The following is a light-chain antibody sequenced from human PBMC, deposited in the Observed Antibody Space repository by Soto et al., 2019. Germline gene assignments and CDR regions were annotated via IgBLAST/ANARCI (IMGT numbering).Light chain of an antibody. V-gene: IGLV2-14*02. CDR1: SSDVGSYNL. Sequence: QSALTQPASVSGSPGQSITISCTGTSSDVGSYNLVSWYQQHPGKAPKVMIYEVSKRPSGVSTRFSGSKSGSTASLTISGLQAEDEGDYYCSSYTSSTTWVFGGGTQLTVL. CDR2: EVS. J-gene: IGLJ3*02. CDR3: SSYTSSTTWV.